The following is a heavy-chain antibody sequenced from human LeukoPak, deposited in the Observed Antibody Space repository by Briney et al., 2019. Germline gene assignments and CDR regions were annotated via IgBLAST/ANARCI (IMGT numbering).Heavy chain of an antibody. V-gene: IGHV3-48*03. CDR2: IGNIGRPI. CDR1: GFTFSSYE. D-gene: IGHD1-14*01. J-gene: IGHJ4*02. Sequence: GGSLRLSCAASGFTFSSYEMNWVRQPPGGGLEWVSYIGNIGRPINYADSVQGRFTISRDNAKNSLYLQMNSLRAEDTAIYYCVRGDRYFFDFWGQGTLVTVSS. CDR3: VRGDRYFFDF.